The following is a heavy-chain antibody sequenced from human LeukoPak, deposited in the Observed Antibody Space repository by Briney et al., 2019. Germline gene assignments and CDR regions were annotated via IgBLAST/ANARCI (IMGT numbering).Heavy chain of an antibody. Sequence: GRSLRLSCAASGFTFSSYGMHWVRQALGKGLEWVAVIWYDGSNKYYADSVKGRFTISRDNSKNTLYLQMNSLRAEDTAVYYCARRASHFDAFDIWGQGTMVTVSS. J-gene: IGHJ3*02. CDR2: IWYDGSNK. V-gene: IGHV3-33*01. D-gene: IGHD2-2*01. CDR3: ARRASHFDAFDI. CDR1: GFTFSSYG.